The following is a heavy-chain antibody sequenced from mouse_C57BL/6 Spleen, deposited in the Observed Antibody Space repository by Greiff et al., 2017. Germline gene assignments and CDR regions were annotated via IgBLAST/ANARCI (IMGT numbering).Heavy chain of an antibody. J-gene: IGHJ2*01. Sequence: QVQLQQPGAELVKPGASVKMSCKASGYTFTRYWITWVKQRPGQGLEWIGAIYPGGGSPNYNEQFKSKATLPVDTSSSPAYMRLRSLTSDDSAVYYRARWGTTVVANPIDYWGQGTTLTVSS. CDR1: GYTFTRYW. CDR3: ARWGTTVVANPIDY. V-gene: IGHV1-55*01. D-gene: IGHD1-1*01. CDR2: IYPGGGSP.